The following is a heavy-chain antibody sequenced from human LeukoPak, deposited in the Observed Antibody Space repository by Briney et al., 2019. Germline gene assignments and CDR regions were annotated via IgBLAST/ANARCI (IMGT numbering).Heavy chain of an antibody. Sequence: ASVKVSCKASGYTFTGYYMHWVRQAPGQGLEWKGWINPNSGGTNYAQKFQGRVTMTRDTSISTAYMELSRLRSDDTAVYYCARDPTLVDDYVWGSYRWNNWFDPWGQGTLVTVSS. D-gene: IGHD3-16*02. CDR3: ARDPTLVDDYVWGSYRWNNWFDP. V-gene: IGHV1-2*02. CDR2: INPNSGGT. J-gene: IGHJ5*02. CDR1: GYTFTGYY.